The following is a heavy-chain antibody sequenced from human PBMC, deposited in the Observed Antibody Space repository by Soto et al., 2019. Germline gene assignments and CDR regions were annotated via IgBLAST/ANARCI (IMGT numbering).Heavy chain of an antibody. J-gene: IGHJ6*03. D-gene: IGHD5-12*01. CDR1: GFTFSSYA. Sequence: GGSLRLSCAASGFTFSSYAMSWVRQAPGKGLEWVSAISGSGGSTYYADSVKGRFTISRDNSKNTLYLQMNSLRAEDTAVYYCARGYDPYYYYYMDVWGKGTTVTVFS. V-gene: IGHV3-23*01. CDR2: ISGSGGST. CDR3: ARGYDPYYYYYMDV.